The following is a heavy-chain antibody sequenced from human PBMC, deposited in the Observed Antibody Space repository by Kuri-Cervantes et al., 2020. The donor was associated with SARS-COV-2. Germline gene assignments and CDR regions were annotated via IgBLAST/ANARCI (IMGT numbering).Heavy chain of an antibody. CDR1: GGSISSSSYY. D-gene: IGHD4-17*01. Sequence: SETLSLTCSVSGGSISSSSYYWGWIRQPPGKGLEWVGSISYSGSTYYNPSLKSRITISVDTSKNQFSLKLSSVTAADTAVYYCARRVPDDYGDYRFDPWGQGTLVTVS. V-gene: IGHV4-39*01. CDR2: ISYSGST. J-gene: IGHJ5*02. CDR3: ARRVPDDYGDYRFDP.